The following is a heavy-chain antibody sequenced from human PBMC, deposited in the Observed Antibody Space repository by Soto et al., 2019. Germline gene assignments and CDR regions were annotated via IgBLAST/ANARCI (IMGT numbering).Heavy chain of an antibody. CDR3: ARISSVDPYGYVNGGLDV. CDR2: FYHSGNS. V-gene: IGHV4-59*02. CDR1: GGSVRGCG. Sequence: SETLSLTCRVSGGSVRGCGWSWFRQSPEKGLEWLGYFYHSGNSNYNPSLKSRVTISVDTSKNQLSLSLRSVTAADTAVYFCARISSVDPYGYVNGGLDVWGQGTTVT. J-gene: IGHJ6*02. D-gene: IGHD5-18*01.